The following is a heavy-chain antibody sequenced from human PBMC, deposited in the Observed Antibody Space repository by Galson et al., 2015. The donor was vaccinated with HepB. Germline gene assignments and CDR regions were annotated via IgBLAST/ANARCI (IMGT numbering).Heavy chain of an antibody. CDR3: ARGPSITIFGVVIIGGIDY. J-gene: IGHJ4*02. CDR2: TIPIFGTA. D-gene: IGHD3-3*01. CDR1: GGTFSSYA. Sequence: LVKVSCKASGGTFSSYAISWVRQAPGQGLEWMGGTIPIFGTANYAQKFQGRVTITADESTSTAYMELSSLRSEDTAVYYCARGPSITIFGVVIIGGIDYWGQGTLVTVSS. V-gene: IGHV1-69*13.